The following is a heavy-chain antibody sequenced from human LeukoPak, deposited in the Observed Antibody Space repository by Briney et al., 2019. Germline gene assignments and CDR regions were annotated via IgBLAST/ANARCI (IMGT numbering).Heavy chain of an antibody. J-gene: IGHJ6*03. D-gene: IGHD2-2*01. CDR1: GGSISSYY. CDR2: IYYSGST. Sequence: SETLSLTCTVSGGSISSYYWSWIRQPPGKGLEWIGYIYYSGSTNYNPSLKSRVTMSVDTSKNQFSLKLSSVTAADTAVYYCARDIGYCSSTSCRKGYYYMDVWGKGTTVTVSS. CDR3: ARDIGYCSSTSCRKGYYYMDV. V-gene: IGHV4-59*12.